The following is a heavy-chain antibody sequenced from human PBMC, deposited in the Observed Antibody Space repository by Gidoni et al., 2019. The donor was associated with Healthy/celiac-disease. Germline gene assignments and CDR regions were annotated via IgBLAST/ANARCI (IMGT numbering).Heavy chain of an antibody. CDR3: TRTKTLGMDV. Sequence: EGRPGGSGGGCGQPGGALEIPRCAPGVPFSGSAMHWVRQASGKGLEWVGRIRSKANSYATAYAASVKGRFTISRDDSKNTAYLQMNSLKTEDTAVYYCTRTKTLGMDVWGQGTTVTVSS. CDR2: IRSKANSYAT. V-gene: IGHV3-73*02. J-gene: IGHJ6*02. CDR1: GVPFSGSA.